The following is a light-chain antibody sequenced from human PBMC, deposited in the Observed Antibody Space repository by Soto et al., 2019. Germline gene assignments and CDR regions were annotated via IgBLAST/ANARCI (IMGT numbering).Light chain of an antibody. CDR3: QQNNDWPLT. V-gene: IGKV3-15*01. Sequence: EIVMTQSPATLSVSPGERATLSCRASQSVNSNLDWYQQKPGQAPRLLISDASTRATGIPARFSGSGSGTEFTLSISSLQSEDFAVYYCQQNNDWPLTFGGGNKVEIK. J-gene: IGKJ4*01. CDR1: QSVNSN. CDR2: DAS.